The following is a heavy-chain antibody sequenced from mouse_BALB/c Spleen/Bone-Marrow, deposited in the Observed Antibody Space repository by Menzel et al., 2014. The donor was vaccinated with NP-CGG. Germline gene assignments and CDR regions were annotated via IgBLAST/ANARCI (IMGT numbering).Heavy chain of an antibody. CDR1: GFNIKDPY. D-gene: IGHD1-1*01. CDR3: APYYYGRWFTY. J-gene: IGHJ3*01. CDR2: IDPANGNT. Sequence: EVLLQQSGAELVKPGASVKLSCTASGFNIKDPYMHWVKQRPEQGLEWIGRIDPANGNTKYDPKFQGKATITADTSSNTAYLQLSSLTSEDTAVYYCAPYYYGRWFTYWGQGTLVTVSA. V-gene: IGHV14-3*02.